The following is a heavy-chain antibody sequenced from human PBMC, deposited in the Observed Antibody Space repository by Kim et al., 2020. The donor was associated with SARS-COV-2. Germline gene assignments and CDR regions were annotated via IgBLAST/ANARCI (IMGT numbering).Heavy chain of an antibody. CDR2: IYHSGST. J-gene: IGHJ6*02. V-gene: IGHV4-4*02. CDR3: ARGGYSYGWDYYYGMDV. Sequence: SETLSLTCAVSGGSISSSNWWSWVRQPPGKGLEWIGEIYHSGSTNYNPSLKSRVTISVDKSKNQFSLKLSSVTAADTAVYYCARGGYSYGWDYYYGMDVWGQGTTVTVSS. D-gene: IGHD5-18*01. CDR1: GGSISSSNW.